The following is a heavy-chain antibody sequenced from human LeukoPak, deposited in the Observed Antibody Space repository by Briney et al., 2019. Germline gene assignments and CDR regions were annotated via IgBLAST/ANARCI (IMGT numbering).Heavy chain of an antibody. V-gene: IGHV1-2*02. CDR1: GYTFTGYY. J-gene: IGHJ5*02. D-gene: IGHD1-26*01. CDR3: ARFRYSGNLNWFDP. Sequence: ASVKVSCKASGYTFTGYYMHLVRQAPGQGLEWMGWINPNSGGTNYAQKFQGRVTMTRDTSISTAYMELSRLRSDDTAVYYCARFRYSGNLNWFDPWGQGTLVTVSS. CDR2: INPNSGGT.